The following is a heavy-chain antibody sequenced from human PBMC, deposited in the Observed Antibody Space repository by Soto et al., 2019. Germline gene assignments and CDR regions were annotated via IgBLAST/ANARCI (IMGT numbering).Heavy chain of an antibody. CDR2: ISDSGGST. V-gene: IGHV3-23*01. CDR3: AKDFMVRGVIIINDEYFDY. J-gene: IGHJ4*02. CDR1: GFTFSSYA. D-gene: IGHD3-10*01. Sequence: GGSLRLSCAASGFTFSSYAMSWVRQAPGKGLEWVSAISDSGGSTYYADSVKGRFTISRDNSKNTLYLQMNSLRAEDTAVYYCAKDFMVRGVIIINDEYFDYWGQGTLVTVSS.